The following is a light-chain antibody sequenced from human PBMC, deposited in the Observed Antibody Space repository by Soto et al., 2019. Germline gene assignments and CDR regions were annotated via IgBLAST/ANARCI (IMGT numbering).Light chain of an antibody. CDR2: DAS. V-gene: IGKV3-11*01. CDR3: HQRQRWTRS. CDR1: QSVSSD. Sequence: EIVLTQSPATLSLSPGERATLSCWASQSVSSDLAWYQQKPGKAPRLLSYDASNRATGIPARFSGSGSGTDLTITISSIQSEDFGVYYCHQRQRWTRSFGQGTKVDIK. J-gene: IGKJ1*01.